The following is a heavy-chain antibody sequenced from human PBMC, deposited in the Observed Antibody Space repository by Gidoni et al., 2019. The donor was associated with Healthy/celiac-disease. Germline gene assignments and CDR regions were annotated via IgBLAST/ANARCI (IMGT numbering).Heavy chain of an antibody. CDR2: ISYDGSNK. CDR1: GFTFSSYA. CDR3: ARGRVVTAPPDY. Sequence: QVQLVESGGGAVQSGRSLRLSCAASGFTFSSYAMHWVRQAPGKGLGWVAVISYDGSNKYYADSVKGRFTISRDNSKNTLYLQMNSLRAEDTAVYYCARGRVVTAPPDYWGQGTLVTVSS. V-gene: IGHV3-30-3*01. D-gene: IGHD2-21*02. J-gene: IGHJ4*02.